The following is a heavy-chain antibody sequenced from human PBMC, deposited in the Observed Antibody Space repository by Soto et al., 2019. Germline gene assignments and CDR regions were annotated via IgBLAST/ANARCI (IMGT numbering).Heavy chain of an antibody. Sequence: PGGSLRLSCAASGFTFSSYWMSWVRQAPGKGLEWVANIKQDGSEKYYVDSVKGRFTISRDNAKNSLYLQMNSLRAEDTAVYYCARDSSGPPPPLSGSYFEGPSDYGMDVWGQGTTLTVSS. D-gene: IGHD3-10*01. CDR3: ARDSSGPPPPLSGSYFEGPSDYGMDV. CDR1: GFTFSSYW. J-gene: IGHJ6*02. V-gene: IGHV3-7*05. CDR2: IKQDGSEK.